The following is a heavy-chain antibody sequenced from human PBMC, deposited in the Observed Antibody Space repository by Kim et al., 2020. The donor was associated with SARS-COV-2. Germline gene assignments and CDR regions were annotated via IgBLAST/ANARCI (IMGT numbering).Heavy chain of an antibody. CDR2: INSGRSQN. Sequence: GGSLRLSCAASGFTVSSYWMSWVRQAPGKGLEWVANINSGRSQNYDVASVGGRFTICKDNEKKPIYLQMNRRAAEDTAFYYCTRVSDISRSDYLDYGY. V-gene: IGHV3-7*01. CDR1: GFTVSSYW. D-gene: IGHD5-12*01. CDR3: TRVSDISRSDYLDYGY. J-gene: IGHJ4*03.